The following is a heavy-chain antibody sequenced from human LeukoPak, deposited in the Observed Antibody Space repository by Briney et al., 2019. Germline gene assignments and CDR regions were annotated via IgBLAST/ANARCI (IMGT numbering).Heavy chain of an antibody. CDR3: ARGAGPSSGWYKYYCMDV. D-gene: IGHD6-19*01. CDR1: GGSISSGSYY. V-gene: IGHV4-61*02. CDR2: IYTSGST. Sequence: SQTLSLTCTVSGGSISSGSYYWSWIRQPAGKGLEWIGRIYTSGSTNYNPSLKSRVTISVDTSKNQFSLKLSSVTAADTAVYYCARGAGPSSGWYKYYCMDVWGKGTTVTISS. J-gene: IGHJ6*03.